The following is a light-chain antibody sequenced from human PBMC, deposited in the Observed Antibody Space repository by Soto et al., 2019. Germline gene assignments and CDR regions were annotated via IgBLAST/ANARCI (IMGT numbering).Light chain of an antibody. CDR3: SSYTSSSTYV. J-gene: IGLJ1*01. V-gene: IGLV2-14*01. CDR1: SSVVGGYNY. Sequence: QSVLTQPASVPGSPGQSTTIPSTGTSSVVGGYNYVSWYQQHPGKAPKLMIYDVSNRPSGVSNRFSGSKSGNTASLTISGLQAEDEADYYCSSYTSSSTYVFGTGTQLTVL. CDR2: DVS.